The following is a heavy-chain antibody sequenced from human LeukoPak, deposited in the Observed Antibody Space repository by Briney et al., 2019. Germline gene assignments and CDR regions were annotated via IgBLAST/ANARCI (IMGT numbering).Heavy chain of an antibody. J-gene: IGHJ4*02. D-gene: IGHD6-13*01. CDR3: ARDPAAAGTGFDY. Sequence: SETLSLTCTVSGASISTYCWSWIRQPPGKGLEWIGCIYYSGSTNYNPSLKSRVTISVDTSKNQFSLKLSSVTAADTAVYYCARDPAAAGTGFDYWGQGTLVTVSS. V-gene: IGHV4-59*01. CDR2: IYYSGST. CDR1: GASISTYC.